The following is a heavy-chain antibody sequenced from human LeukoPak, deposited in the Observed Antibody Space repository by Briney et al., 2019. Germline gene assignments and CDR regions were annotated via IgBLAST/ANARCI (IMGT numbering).Heavy chain of an antibody. J-gene: IGHJ5*02. Sequence: GASVKVSCKASGYTFTSYDINWVRQATGQGLEWMGWMNPNSGNTGYAQKFQGRVTMTRNTSISTAYMELSGLRSEDTAVYYCARGTGYCSGGSCYYQKNWFDPWGQGTQVTVSS. V-gene: IGHV1-8*01. CDR3: ARGTGYCSGGSCYYQKNWFDP. CDR1: GYTFTSYD. D-gene: IGHD2-15*01. CDR2: MNPNSGNT.